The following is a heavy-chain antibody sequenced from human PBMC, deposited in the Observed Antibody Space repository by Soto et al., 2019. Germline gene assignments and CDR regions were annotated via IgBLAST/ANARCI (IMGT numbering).Heavy chain of an antibody. J-gene: IGHJ6*02. Sequence: QVQLVQSGAEVKKPGSSVKVSCKASGGTFSSYAISWVRQAPGQGLEWMGGIIPISGTANYAQKFQGRVRITEDESTNMELSSLRSEDTAVYYCARSQGSSTSLEIYYYYYYGMDVWGQGTTVTVSS. CDR2: IIPISGTA. CDR3: ARSQGSSTSLEIYYYYYYGMDV. CDR1: GGTFSSYA. V-gene: IGHV1-69*01. D-gene: IGHD2-2*01.